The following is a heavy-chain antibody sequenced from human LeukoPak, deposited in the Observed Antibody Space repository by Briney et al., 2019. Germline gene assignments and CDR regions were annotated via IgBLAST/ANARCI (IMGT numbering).Heavy chain of an antibody. CDR1: GFTFSSYA. CDR3: AKAIAAAGYYYYGMDV. J-gene: IGHJ6*02. V-gene: IGHV3-23*01. D-gene: IGHD6-13*01. Sequence: GGSLRLSCAASGFTFSSYAMSWVRQAPGKGLEWVSAISGSGGSTYYADSVKGRFTISRDSSKNTLYLQMNSLRAEDTAVYYCAKAIAAAGYYYYGMDVWGQGTTVTVSS. CDR2: ISGSGGST.